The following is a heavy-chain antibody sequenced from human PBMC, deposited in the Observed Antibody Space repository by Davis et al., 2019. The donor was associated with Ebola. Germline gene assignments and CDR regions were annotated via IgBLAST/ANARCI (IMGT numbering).Heavy chain of an antibody. CDR3: AKDTSNVWFDV. CDR1: GFVFSSYV. CDR2: LGLSADT. J-gene: IGHJ3*01. V-gene: IGHV3-23*01. D-gene: IGHD6-19*01. Sequence: GESLKISCAASGFVFSSYVMSWVRRAPGKGLEWVSTLGLSADTSYADSVKGRFTISRDNSKNTLHLQMNSLRVEDTAIYYCAKDTSNVWFDVWGQGTMVTVSS.